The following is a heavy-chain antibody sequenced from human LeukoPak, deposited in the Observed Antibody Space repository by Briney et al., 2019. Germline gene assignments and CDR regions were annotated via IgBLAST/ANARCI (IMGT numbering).Heavy chain of an antibody. CDR2: ISAYNGNT. J-gene: IGHJ4*02. CDR1: GYTFTSYG. Sequence: ASVKVSCKASGYTFTSYGISWVRQAPGQGLEGMGWISAYNGNTNYAQKLQGRVTMTTDTSTSTAYMELRSLRSDDTAVYYCARVDDPIIQLWPHVVTAQGDFDYWGQGPLVTVSS. V-gene: IGHV1-18*01. D-gene: IGHD5-18*01. CDR3: ARVDDPIIQLWPHVVTAQGDFDY.